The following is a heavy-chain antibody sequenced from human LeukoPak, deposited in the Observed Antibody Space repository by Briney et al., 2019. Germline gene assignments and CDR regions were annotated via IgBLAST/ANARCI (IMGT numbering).Heavy chain of an antibody. V-gene: IGHV3-30*18. CDR2: FSSDVSNE. Sequence: PGGSLRLSCVGYGFTFSTYGMHWVRQAQGKGLEWVAVFSSDVSNENYADSVKGRFTISRDNSKNTVYLQMNSLRIEDTAVYYCAKEGLAMGHDYGAALDNWGQGTLVTVSS. CDR3: AKEGLAMGHDYGAALDN. J-gene: IGHJ4*02. CDR1: GFTFSTYG. D-gene: IGHD4-17*01.